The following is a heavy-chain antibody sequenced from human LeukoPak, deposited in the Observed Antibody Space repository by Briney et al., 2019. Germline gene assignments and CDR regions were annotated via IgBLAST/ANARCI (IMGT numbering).Heavy chain of an antibody. V-gene: IGHV3-66*01. CDR1: GFTVTTNY. J-gene: IGHJ4*02. D-gene: IGHD4-17*01. CDR3: ARGEDGDYGGDY. CDR2: IYSGGST. Sequence: PGGSLRLSCAASGFTVTTNYTSWVRQAPGQGLEWVSVIYSGGSTYYADSVKGRFTISRDNSKNTLYLQMNSLRAEDTAVYYCARGEDGDYGGDYWGQGTLVTVSS.